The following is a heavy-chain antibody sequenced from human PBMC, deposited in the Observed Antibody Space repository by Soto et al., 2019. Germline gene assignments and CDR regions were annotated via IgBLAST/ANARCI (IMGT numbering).Heavy chain of an antibody. Sequence: SVKVSCKASGGTFSSYAISWVRQAPGQGLEWMGGIIPIFGTAKYAQKFQGRVTITADKYTSTAYMELSSLRSEDTAVYYCARPSGFGVGSLPDYYYGMEVWG. CDR2: IIPIFGTA. D-gene: IGHD3-3*01. CDR1: GGTFSSYA. CDR3: ARPSGFGVGSLPDYYYGMEV. J-gene: IGHJ6*04. V-gene: IGHV1-69*06.